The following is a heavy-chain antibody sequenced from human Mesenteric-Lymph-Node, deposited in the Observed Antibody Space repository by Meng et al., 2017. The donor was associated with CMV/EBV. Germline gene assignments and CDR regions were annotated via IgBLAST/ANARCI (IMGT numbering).Heavy chain of an antibody. Sequence: SETLSLTCTVSGGSISSSIYYWGWIRQPPGKGLEWIGTISYSGSTYYNPSLKSRVSISLDPSKNQFSLKLSFVTAADTAMYYCAGGYYDFWSGSAWGWFDPWGQGTLVTVSS. V-gene: IGHV4-39*07. J-gene: IGHJ5*02. CDR2: ISYSGST. CDR1: GGSISSSIYY. CDR3: AGGYYDFWSGSAWGWFDP. D-gene: IGHD3-3*01.